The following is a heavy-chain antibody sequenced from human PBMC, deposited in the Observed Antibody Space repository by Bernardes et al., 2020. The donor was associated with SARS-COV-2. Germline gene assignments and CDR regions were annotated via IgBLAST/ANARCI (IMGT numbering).Heavy chain of an antibody. D-gene: IGHD5-12*01. Sequence: GGSLRLSCVASGFTFSSYSMNWVRQAPGKGLEWVSYISSSSSTIYYADSVKGRFTISRDNAKNSLYLQMNSLRAEDTAVYYCAREGDGYNFDYWGQGTLVTVSS. CDR2: ISSSSSTI. J-gene: IGHJ4*02. CDR1: GFTFSSYS. CDR3: AREGDGYNFDY. V-gene: IGHV3-48*01.